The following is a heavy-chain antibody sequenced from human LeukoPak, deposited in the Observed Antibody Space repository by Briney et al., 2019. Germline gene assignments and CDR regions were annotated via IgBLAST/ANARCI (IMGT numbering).Heavy chain of an antibody. CDR3: ARGRVTTIANYYYYYIDV. CDR2: TYYRSKWYN. V-gene: IGHV6-1*01. J-gene: IGHJ6*03. Sequence: SQTLSLTCAISGDSVSSNNAAWTWIRQSPSRGLEWLGRTYYRSKWYNDYEVSVQSRITINPDTSKNQFSLQLNSVTPEDTAVYYCARGRVTTIANYYYYYIDVWGKGTTVTVSS. D-gene: IGHD4-17*01. CDR1: GDSVSSNNAA.